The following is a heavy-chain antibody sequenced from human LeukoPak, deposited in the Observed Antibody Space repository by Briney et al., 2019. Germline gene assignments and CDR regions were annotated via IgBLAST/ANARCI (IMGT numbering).Heavy chain of an antibody. J-gene: IGHJ4*02. Sequence: SETLSLTCTVSGGSISSYYWSWIRQPPGKGLEWIGYICYSGSTNYNPSLKSRVTISVDTSKNQFSLKLSSVTAADTAVYYCARESAAAGQGDYFDYWGQGTLVTVSS. V-gene: IGHV4-59*01. CDR3: ARESAAAGQGDYFDY. CDR2: ICYSGST. CDR1: GGSISSYY. D-gene: IGHD6-13*01.